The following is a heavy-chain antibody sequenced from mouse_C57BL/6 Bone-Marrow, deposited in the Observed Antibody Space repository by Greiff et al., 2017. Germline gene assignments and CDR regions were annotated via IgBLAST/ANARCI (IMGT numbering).Heavy chain of an antibody. D-gene: IGHD1-1*01. V-gene: IGHV5-9*01. CDR1: GFTFSSYT. Sequence: EVQLVESGGGLVKPGGSLKLSCAASGFTFSSYTMSWVRQTPEKRLEWVATISGGGGNTYYPDSVKGRFTISRDNAKNTLYLQMSSLRSEDTALDYCARAYCYGSGAWFAYWGQGTLGTVSA. CDR2: ISGGGGNT. CDR3: ARAYCYGSGAWFAY. J-gene: IGHJ3*01.